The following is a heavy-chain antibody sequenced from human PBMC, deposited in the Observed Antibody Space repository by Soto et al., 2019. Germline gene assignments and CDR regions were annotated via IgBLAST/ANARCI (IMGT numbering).Heavy chain of an antibody. CDR2: IYHSGST. CDR1: GGSISSGGYS. Sequence: QLQLQESGSRLVKPSQTLSLTCAVSGGSISSGGYSWSWIRQPPGKGLEWIGYIYHSGSTYYNPTLKSRVTISVDRSKNQFSLKLSSVTAADTAVYYCARVPGPWGQGTLVTVSS. CDR3: ARVPGP. V-gene: IGHV4-30-2*01. J-gene: IGHJ5*02. D-gene: IGHD3-10*01.